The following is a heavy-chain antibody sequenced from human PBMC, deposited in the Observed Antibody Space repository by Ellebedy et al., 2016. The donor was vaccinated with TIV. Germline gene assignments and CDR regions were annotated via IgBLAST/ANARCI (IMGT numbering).Heavy chain of an antibody. D-gene: IGHD1-7*01. V-gene: IGHV3-21*04. J-gene: IGHJ4*02. Sequence: GGSLRLXXAASGFDFSTNSMHWVRQAPGKGLEWVSSISGSNNYRYHADSVKGRFTVSRDNAKTSLYLQMNSLRAEDTAVYYCAKDLITGTARRGTVPDSWGQGTLVTVSS. CDR3: AKDLITGTARRGTVPDS. CDR1: GFDFSTNS. CDR2: ISGSNNYR.